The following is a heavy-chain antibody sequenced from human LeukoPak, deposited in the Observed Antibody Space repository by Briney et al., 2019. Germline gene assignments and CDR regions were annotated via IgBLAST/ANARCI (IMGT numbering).Heavy chain of an antibody. V-gene: IGHV1-8*01. CDR2: MNPNSGNT. CDR1: GYTFTSYD. D-gene: IGHD5-24*01. CDR3: ARERRRDGYNYKDY. J-gene: IGHJ4*02. Sequence: GASVKVSCKASGYTFTSYDINWVRQATGQGLEWMGWMNPNSGNTGYAQKFQGRVTMTRNTSISTAYMELSSLRSEDTAVYYCARERRRDGYNYKDYWGQGTQVSVSS.